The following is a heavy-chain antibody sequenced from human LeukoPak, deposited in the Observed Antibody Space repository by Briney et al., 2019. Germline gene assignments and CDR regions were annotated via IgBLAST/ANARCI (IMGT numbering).Heavy chain of an antibody. Sequence: GGSLRLSCAASGFTFSDFYMSWVRQAPGKRPEWISFISESGTYTNYADSVKGRFTISRDNAKNTLYLQMNSLRGEDTAVYYCASTTMAIPGDYWGQGTLVTVSS. J-gene: IGHJ4*02. D-gene: IGHD5-18*01. V-gene: IGHV3-11*06. CDR1: GFTFSDFY. CDR3: ASTTMAIPGDY. CDR2: ISESGTYT.